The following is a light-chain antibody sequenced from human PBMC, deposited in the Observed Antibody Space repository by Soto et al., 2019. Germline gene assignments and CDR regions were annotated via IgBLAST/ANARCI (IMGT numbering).Light chain of an antibody. V-gene: IGLV2-14*01. CDR1: RSDVGGYNY. CDR2: DVS. J-gene: IGLJ1*01. CDR3: SSYTSSPV. Sequence: QSVLTQPASVSGSPGQSITVSCTGTRSDVGGYNYVSWYQQHPGKAPKLIIYDVSNRPSGVSNRFSGSKSGNTASLTISGLQAEDVADYYCSSYTSSPVFGTGTKVTVL.